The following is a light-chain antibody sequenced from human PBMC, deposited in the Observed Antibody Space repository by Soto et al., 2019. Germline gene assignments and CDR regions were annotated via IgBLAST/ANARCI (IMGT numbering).Light chain of an antibody. CDR3: QQRSKLPRT. CDR1: QTVRNNY. J-gene: IGKJ4*01. V-gene: IGKV3D-20*02. Sequence: EFVLTQSPGTLSLSPGERATLSCRASQTVRNNYLAWYQQKRGQAPRLLIHDASSRATGIPDRFSGSGSGTDFTLTISRLEPEDFAVYYCQQRSKLPRTFGGGTKVDIK. CDR2: DAS.